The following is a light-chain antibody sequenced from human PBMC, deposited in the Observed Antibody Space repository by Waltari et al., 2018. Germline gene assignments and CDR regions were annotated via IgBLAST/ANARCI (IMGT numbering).Light chain of an antibody. J-gene: IGLJ2*01. Sequence: QSALTQPASVSGSPGQSITISCAGTSSDDGNYNLVSWYQQHAGEAPKLMIYEVTKRPSGVSNRFSGSKSGNTASLTISGLQAEDEADYYCCSYASGSTFVFGGGTKLTVL. CDR2: EVT. V-gene: IGLV2-23*02. CDR3: CSYASGSTFV. CDR1: SSDDGNYNL.